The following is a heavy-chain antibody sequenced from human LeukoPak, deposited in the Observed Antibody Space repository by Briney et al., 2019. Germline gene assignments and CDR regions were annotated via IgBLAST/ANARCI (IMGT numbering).Heavy chain of an antibody. D-gene: IGHD3-16*01. J-gene: IGHJ3*02. V-gene: IGHV3-49*04. CDR3: TRFYEGAFDI. CDR2: IRSKAYGGTT. Sequence: GGSLRLSCTASGFTFGDYAMSWVRQAPGKGLEWVGFIRSKAYGGTTEYAASVKGRFTISRDDSKSIAYLQMNSLKTEDTAVYYCTRFYEGAFDIWGQGTMVTVSS. CDR1: GFTFGDYA.